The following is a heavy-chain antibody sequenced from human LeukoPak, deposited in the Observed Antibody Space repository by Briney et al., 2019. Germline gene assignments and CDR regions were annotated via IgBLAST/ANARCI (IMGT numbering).Heavy chain of an antibody. CDR3: AKGRDSSTWYPLDY. J-gene: IGHJ4*02. D-gene: IGHD6-13*01. CDR1: GFTFDDSA. Sequence: PGGSLRLSCAASGFTFDDSAMHWVRQAPGKGLGWVSGISWNSGNMGYADSVKGRFTISRDNAKNSLYLQMNSLRAEDTALYYCAKGRDSSTWYPLDYWGQGTLVTVSS. CDR2: ISWNSGNM. V-gene: IGHV3-9*01.